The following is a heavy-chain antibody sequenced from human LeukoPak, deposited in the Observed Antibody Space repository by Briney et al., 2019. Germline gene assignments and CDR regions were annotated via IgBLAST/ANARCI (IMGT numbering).Heavy chain of an antibody. D-gene: IGHD7-27*01. CDR2: IYTGGST. CDR3: ARDLGTNDAFDI. Sequence: GSLRLSCAASGFTVSTTYMSWVRQAPGKGLEWVSIIYTGGSTYYAHSVKGRFTISRDNSKNTVYLQMNSLRAEDTAVYFCARDLGTNDAFDIWGQGTMLTVSS. J-gene: IGHJ3*02. V-gene: IGHV3-53*01. CDR1: GFTVSTTY.